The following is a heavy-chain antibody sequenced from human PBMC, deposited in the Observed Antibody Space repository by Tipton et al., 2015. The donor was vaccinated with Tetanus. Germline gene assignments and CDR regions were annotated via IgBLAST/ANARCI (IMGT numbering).Heavy chain of an antibody. Sequence: TLSLTCTVSGGSISSYYWAWIRQPPGKGLEYIGYILYGGSTHYSPSLKSRVTVSADPSKNQFSLKLSSVTAADTAVYYCARIHDFWSGYFDFWGQGTLVTVSS. J-gene: IGHJ4*02. V-gene: IGHV4-59*01. CDR2: ILYGGST. CDR3: ARIHDFWSGYFDF. D-gene: IGHD3-3*01. CDR1: GGSISSYY.